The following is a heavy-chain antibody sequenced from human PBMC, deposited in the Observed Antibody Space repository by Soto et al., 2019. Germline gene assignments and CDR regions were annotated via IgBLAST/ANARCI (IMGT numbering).Heavy chain of an antibody. CDR1: GYTFTSNC. Sequence: GASVKVSCKASGYTFTSNCMHWVRRAPGQGLEWMGIINPSGGSTYYAQKFQGRVTLTRDTSTSTVYMELTSLTSEDTAVYYCARDHSISSSGAWWLDPWGQGTLVTVSS. CDR2: INPSGGST. CDR3: ARDHSISSSGAWWLDP. J-gene: IGHJ5*02. D-gene: IGHD6-13*01. V-gene: IGHV1-46*01.